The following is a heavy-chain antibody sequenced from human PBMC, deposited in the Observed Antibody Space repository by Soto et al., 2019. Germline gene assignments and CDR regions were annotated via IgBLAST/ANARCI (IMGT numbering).Heavy chain of an antibody. J-gene: IGHJ6*02. Sequence: PGGSLRLSCAASGFTFSSYGMHWVRQAPGKGLEWVAVISYDGSNKYYADSVKGRFTISRDNSKNTLYLQMTSLRAEDTAVYYCAKEGSSSGMDVWGQGTTVTVSS. V-gene: IGHV3-30*18. CDR1: GFTFSSYG. CDR3: AKEGSSSGMDV. D-gene: IGHD6-13*01. CDR2: ISYDGSNK.